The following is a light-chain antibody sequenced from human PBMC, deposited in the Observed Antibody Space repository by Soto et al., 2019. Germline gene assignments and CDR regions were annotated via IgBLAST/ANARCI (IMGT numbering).Light chain of an antibody. CDR3: QQYNGYSYP. CDR1: QSISNW. J-gene: IGKJ2*01. Sequence: DIQMTQSPSTLSASVGDRVTITCRASQSISNWLAWYQQKPGKAPKLVIYKASSLETGVPSRFSGSGSGTAFTLTISSRQPDDFATYYCQQYNGYSYPFGQGTKLEMK. V-gene: IGKV1-5*03. CDR2: KAS.